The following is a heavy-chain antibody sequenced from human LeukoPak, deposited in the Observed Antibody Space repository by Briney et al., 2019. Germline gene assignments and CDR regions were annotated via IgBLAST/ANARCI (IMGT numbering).Heavy chain of an antibody. CDR1: GGSISSGSYY. Sequence: PSETLSLTCTVSGGSISSGSYYWSWIRQPAGKGLEWIGRIYTRGSTNYNPSLKSRVTISLDTSKNQFSLNLKSVTAADTAIYYCARGALSGWFDPWGQGTLVTVSS. CDR3: ARGALSGWFDP. D-gene: IGHD3-10*01. V-gene: IGHV4-61*02. J-gene: IGHJ5*02. CDR2: IYTRGST.